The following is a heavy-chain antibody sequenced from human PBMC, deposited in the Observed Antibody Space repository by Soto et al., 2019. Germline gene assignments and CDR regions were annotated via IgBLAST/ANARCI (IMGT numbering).Heavy chain of an antibody. J-gene: IGHJ4*02. CDR3: AKELRHRIAAAGPLDY. Sequence: GGSLRLSCAASGFTFSSYAMSWVRQAPGKGLEWVSAISGSGGSTYYADSVKGRFTISRDNSKNTLYLQMNSLRAEDTAVYYCAKELRHRIAAAGPLDYWGQGTLVTVSS. CDR2: ISGSGGST. V-gene: IGHV3-23*01. D-gene: IGHD6-13*01. CDR1: GFTFSSYA.